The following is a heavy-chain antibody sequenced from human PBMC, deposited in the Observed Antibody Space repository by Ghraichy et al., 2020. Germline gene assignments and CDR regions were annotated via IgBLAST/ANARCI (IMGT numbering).Heavy chain of an antibody. Sequence: SQTLSLTCAISGDSVSTNSAAWNWIRPSPSRGLEWLGRTYYRSKWYNDYAVSVKSRIIINPDTSNNQFSLQLNSVTPEDTAVYYCARRLLGWFDPWGQGTLVTVSS. D-gene: IGHD5-18*01. V-gene: IGHV6-1*01. J-gene: IGHJ5*02. CDR3: ARRLLGWFDP. CDR1: GDSVSTNSAA. CDR2: TYYRSKWYN.